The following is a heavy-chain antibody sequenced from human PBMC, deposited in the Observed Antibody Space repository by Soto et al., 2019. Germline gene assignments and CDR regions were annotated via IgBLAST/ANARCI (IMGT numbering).Heavy chain of an antibody. CDR2: IIPILGIA. D-gene: IGHD2-2*01. CDR1: GGTFSSYT. J-gene: IGHJ4*02. V-gene: IGHV1-69*02. Sequence: SVKVSCKASGGTFSSYTISWVRQAPGQGLEWMGRIIPILGIANYAQKFQGRVTITADKSTSTAYMELSSLRSEDTAVYYCARYAIPAAMMVDYYWGQGTLVTVSS. CDR3: ARYAIPAAMMVDYY.